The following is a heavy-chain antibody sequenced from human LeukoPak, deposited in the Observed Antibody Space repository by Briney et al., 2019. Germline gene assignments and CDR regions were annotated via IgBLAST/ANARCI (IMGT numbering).Heavy chain of an antibody. CDR1: GGSINSSNYY. CDR3: ARGLAGYSSGWYHY. J-gene: IGHJ4*02. Sequence: SETLSLTCTVSGGSINSSNYYWGWIRQPPGKGLEWIGSIYYSGCTYYNPSLKSRVTASVDTSKNQFSLKLSSVTAADTAVYYCARGLAGYSSGWYHYWGQGTLVTVSS. CDR2: IYYSGCT. D-gene: IGHD6-19*01. V-gene: IGHV4-39*01.